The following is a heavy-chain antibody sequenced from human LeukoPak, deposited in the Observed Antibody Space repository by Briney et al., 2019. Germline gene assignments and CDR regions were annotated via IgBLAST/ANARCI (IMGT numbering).Heavy chain of an antibody. CDR3: ARGGHSYGTFDS. Sequence: SETLSLTCNVSGASMSDNYWSWIRQPAGRGPEWLGRISPRGNTYYNPSLNSRVTVSLDTSANQFSLKLRSVTAADTAGYYCARGGHSYGTFDSWGRGALVTVSS. J-gene: IGHJ4*02. CDR2: ISPRGNT. D-gene: IGHD1-7*01. CDR1: GASMSDNY. V-gene: IGHV4-4*07.